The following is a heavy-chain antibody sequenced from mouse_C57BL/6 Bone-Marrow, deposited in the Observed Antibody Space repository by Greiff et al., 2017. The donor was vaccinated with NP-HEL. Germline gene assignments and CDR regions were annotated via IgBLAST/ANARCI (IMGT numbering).Heavy chain of an antibody. CDR2: ILPGSGRT. D-gene: IGHD1-1*01. Sequence: QVQLKESGAELMKPGASVKLSCKATGYTFTGYWLEWVKQRPGHGLEWIGEILPGSGRTNYNEKLKGKATFTADTSSNTAYMQLSSLTTEDSSIYYCARYPITTGWYFDVWGTGTTVTVSS. J-gene: IGHJ1*03. CDR1: GYTFTGYW. CDR3: ARYPITTGWYFDV. V-gene: IGHV1-9*01.